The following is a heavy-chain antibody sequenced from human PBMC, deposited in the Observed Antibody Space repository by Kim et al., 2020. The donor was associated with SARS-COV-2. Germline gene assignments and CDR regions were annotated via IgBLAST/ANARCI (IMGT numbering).Heavy chain of an antibody. D-gene: IGHD3-10*01. V-gene: IGHV1-3*01. J-gene: IGHJ4*02. Sequence: ASVKVSCKASGYTFTTYDIHWVRQAPGQRLEWMGWINAGNGYTRYSQNFQGRVTNTRDTSASTAYMELSSLKSEDTAVYYCARGWFGKNYFDYWGQGTLVTVSS. CDR2: INAGNGYT. CDR3: ARGWFGKNYFDY. CDR1: GYTFTTYD.